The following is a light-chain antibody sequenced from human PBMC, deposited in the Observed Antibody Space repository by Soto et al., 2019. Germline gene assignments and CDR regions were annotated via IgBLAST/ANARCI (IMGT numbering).Light chain of an antibody. CDR3: QQFGT. CDR2: CAS. J-gene: IGKJ3*01. CDR1: QRINSSY. V-gene: IGKV3-20*01. Sequence: ELGLTQAPGTLPLSPGERATLSCRASQRINSSYLAWYHQKSGQAPRLHIYCASTRATGIPDRFSGSGSGTDFSLTISGFEPEACAVNDCQQFGTCGPGTKVDIK.